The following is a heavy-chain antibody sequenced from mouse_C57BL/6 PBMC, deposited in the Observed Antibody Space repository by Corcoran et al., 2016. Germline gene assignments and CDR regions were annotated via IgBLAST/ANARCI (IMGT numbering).Heavy chain of an antibody. D-gene: IGHD1-1*01. J-gene: IGHJ1*03. CDR1: GYTFTPYG. Sequence: QIQLVQSGPELKKPGETVKISCKASGYTFTPYGMSWVKQAPGKGLKWMGWINTYSGVPTYADDFKGRFAFSLETSASTAYLQINNLKNEDTATYFCARSYYGSSYGYFDVWGTGTTVTVSS. V-gene: IGHV9-3*01. CDR3: ARSYYGSSYGYFDV. CDR2: INTYSGVP.